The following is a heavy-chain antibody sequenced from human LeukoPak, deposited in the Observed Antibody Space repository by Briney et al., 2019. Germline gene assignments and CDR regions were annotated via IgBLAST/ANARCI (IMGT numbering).Heavy chain of an antibody. V-gene: IGHV4-38-2*01. CDR3: ARGSEYYYYYYMDV. J-gene: IGHJ6*03. Sequence: LRLSCAASGFTFDDYAMHWVRQPPGKGLEWIGTIYHSGSTYYNPSLKSRVTISLDTSENQFSLKLSSVTAADTAVYYCARGSEYYYYYYMDVWGKGTTVTVSS. CDR2: IYHSGST. CDR1: GFTFDDYA.